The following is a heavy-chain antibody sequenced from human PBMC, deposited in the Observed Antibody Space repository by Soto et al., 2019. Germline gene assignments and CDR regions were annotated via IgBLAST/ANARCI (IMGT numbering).Heavy chain of an antibody. V-gene: IGHV4-31*03. Sequence: QVQLQESGPGLVKPSQTPSLTCTVSGGPIINGDSYLNWIRQHPEKGLEWMGYINYRGTTNYNPGLKSRILISIDTSKNQFSLRLTSETAADTAVYYCARDAPGAAPYWGQGTLVTVSS. D-gene: IGHD6-13*01. CDR2: INYRGTT. CDR1: GGPIINGDSY. J-gene: IGHJ4*02. CDR3: ARDAPGAAPY.